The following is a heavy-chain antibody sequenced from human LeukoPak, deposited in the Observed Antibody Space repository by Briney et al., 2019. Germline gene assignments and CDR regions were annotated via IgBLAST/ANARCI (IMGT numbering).Heavy chain of an antibody. Sequence: GGSLRLSCAASGFTFSSYAMSWVRQAPGKGLEWVSAISGSGGSTYYADSVKGRFTISRDNSKNTLCLQMNSLRAEDTAVYYCATAPLPSNYDFWSGYFGWFDPWGQGTLVTVSS. CDR1: GFTFSSYA. D-gene: IGHD3-3*01. CDR3: ATAPLPSNYDFWSGYFGWFDP. CDR2: ISGSGGST. J-gene: IGHJ5*02. V-gene: IGHV3-23*01.